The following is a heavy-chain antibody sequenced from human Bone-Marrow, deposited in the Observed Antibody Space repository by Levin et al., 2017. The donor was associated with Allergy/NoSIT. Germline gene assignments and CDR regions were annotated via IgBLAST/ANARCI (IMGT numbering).Heavy chain of an antibody. CDR3: AKVGDITGTTSTFFDY. J-gene: IGHJ4*02. D-gene: IGHD1-7*01. Sequence: GGSLRLSCAASGFTFDDYAMHWVRQAPGKGLEWVAGISWDSYNIDYADSVKGRFTISRDNSKNSLFLQMNSLRTEDTALYYCAKVGDITGTTSTFFDYWGQGTLVTVSS. V-gene: IGHV3-9*01. CDR2: ISWDSYNI. CDR1: GFTFDDYA.